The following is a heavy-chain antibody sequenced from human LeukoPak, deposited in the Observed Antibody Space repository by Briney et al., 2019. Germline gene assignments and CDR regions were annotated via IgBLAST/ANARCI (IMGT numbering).Heavy chain of an antibody. V-gene: IGHV3-74*01. CDR1: GFTFSSYW. CDR2: INGDGGST. D-gene: IGHD6-13*01. J-gene: IGHJ4*02. Sequence: PGGSLRLSCVASGFTFSSYWIHWVRQAPGKGLVWVSRINGDGGSTDYADSVKGRFTISRDNAKNSLYLQMNSLRAEDTAVYYCARLMVKQQLSDYWGQGTLVTVSS. CDR3: ARLMVKQQLSDY.